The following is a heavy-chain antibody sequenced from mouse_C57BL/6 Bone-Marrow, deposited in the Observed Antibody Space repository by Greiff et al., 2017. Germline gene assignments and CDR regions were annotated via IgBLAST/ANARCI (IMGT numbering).Heavy chain of an antibody. CDR2: IYPGDGDP. J-gene: IGHJ1*03. CDR3: ARGYFDV. Sequence: QFQLQQSGPELVKPGASVKISCKASGYAFSSSWLNWVKQRPGRGLEWIGRIYPGDGDPNYNGKFKGKATLTADKSSSTAYMQLSSLTSEDSAVYFCARGYFDVWGTGTTVTVSS. CDR1: GYAFSSSW. V-gene: IGHV1-82*01.